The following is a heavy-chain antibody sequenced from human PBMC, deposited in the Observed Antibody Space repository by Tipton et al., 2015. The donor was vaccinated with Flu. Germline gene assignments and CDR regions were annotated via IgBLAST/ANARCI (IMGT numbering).Heavy chain of an antibody. V-gene: IGHV4-31*03. J-gene: IGHJ4*02. CDR1: GGSINSAGFY. D-gene: IGHD3-3*01. CDR2: IYHSGSS. Sequence: TLSLTCTVSGGSINSAGFYWGWIRQHPGKGLEWIGYIYHSGSSHYNPSLKSRVDMSVDTSKSQFSLKLSSVSAADTAVYYCARVSGVWSDYTFLDYWGQGTLVTVSS. CDR3: ARVSGVWSDYTFLDY.